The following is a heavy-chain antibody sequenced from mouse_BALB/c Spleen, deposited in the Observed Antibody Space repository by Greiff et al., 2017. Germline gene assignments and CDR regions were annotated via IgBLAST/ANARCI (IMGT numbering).Heavy chain of an antibody. CDR1: GFNIKDTY. Sequence: VQLQQSGAELVKPGASVKLSCTASGFNIKDTYMHWVKQRPEQGLEWIGRIDPANGNTKYDPKFQGKATITADTSSNTGYLQLSSLTSEDTAVYYGARDDENYAMDYWGQGTSVTVSS. D-gene: IGHD2-12*01. V-gene: IGHV14-3*02. CDR3: ARDDENYAMDY. CDR2: IDPANGNT. J-gene: IGHJ4*01.